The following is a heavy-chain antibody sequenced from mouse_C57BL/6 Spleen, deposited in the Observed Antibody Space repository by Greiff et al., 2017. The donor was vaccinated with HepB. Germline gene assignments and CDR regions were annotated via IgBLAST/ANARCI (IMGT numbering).Heavy chain of an antibody. CDR1: GYTFTSYG. CDR3: AREGNYGSSPDY. CDR2: IYPRSGNT. Sequence: QVQLKESGAELARPGASVKLSCKASGYTFTSYGISWVKQRTGQGLEWIGEIYPRSGNTYYNEKFKGKATLTADKSSSTAYMELRSLTSEDSAVYFCAREGNYGSSPDYWGQGTTLTVSS. J-gene: IGHJ2*01. V-gene: IGHV1-81*01. D-gene: IGHD1-1*01.